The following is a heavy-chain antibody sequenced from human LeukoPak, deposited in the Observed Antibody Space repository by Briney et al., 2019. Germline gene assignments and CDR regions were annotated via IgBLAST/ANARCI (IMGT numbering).Heavy chain of an antibody. V-gene: IGHV3-23*01. CDR3: ANITFGGIRLGSMDV. Sequence: GGCLRLSCAVSGFTFSSYAMNWVRQAPGKGLEWVSAITGSGGRTYYADSVKGRFSISRDTSKNTPYLQMNSLRAEDTSVYYGANITFGGIRLGSMDVWGKGTTVTISS. CDR1: GFTFSSYA. J-gene: IGHJ6*04. D-gene: IGHD3-16*01. CDR2: ITGSGGRT.